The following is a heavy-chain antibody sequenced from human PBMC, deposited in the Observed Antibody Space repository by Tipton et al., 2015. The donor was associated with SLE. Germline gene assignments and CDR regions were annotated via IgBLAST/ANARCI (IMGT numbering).Heavy chain of an antibody. Sequence: TLSLTCAVSGASFSDYFWTWIRQAPGKGLEWIGETSHSGRSIYNPSLKSRVTASLDTSKMHFSLRLTSVTAADTAIYYCVRGHPHIVVLIGGGWFDPWGQGTLVTVSS. CDR3: VRGHPHIVVLIGGGWFDP. CDR1: GASFSDYF. J-gene: IGHJ5*02. CDR2: TSHSGRS. D-gene: IGHD2-21*01. V-gene: IGHV4-34*01.